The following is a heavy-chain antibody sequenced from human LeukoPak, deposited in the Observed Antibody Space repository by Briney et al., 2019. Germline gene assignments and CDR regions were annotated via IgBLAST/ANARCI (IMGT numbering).Heavy chain of an antibody. Sequence: QSGGSLRLSCAASGFTFSSYAMSWVRQAPGKGVEWVSDINGSGGSTYYADSVKGRFTISRDNAKNSLYLQMNSLRAEDTSVYYCAREMGGYPFDYWGQGIQVTVSS. D-gene: IGHD5-12*01. CDR2: INGSGGST. J-gene: IGHJ4*02. CDR1: GFTFSSYA. V-gene: IGHV3-23*01. CDR3: AREMGGYPFDY.